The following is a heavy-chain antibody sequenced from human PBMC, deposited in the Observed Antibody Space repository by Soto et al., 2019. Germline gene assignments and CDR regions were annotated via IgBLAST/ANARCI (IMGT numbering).Heavy chain of an antibody. Sequence: ASVKVSCKVSGYTLTELSMHWVRQAPGKGLEWMGGFDPEDGETIYAQKFQGRVTMTEDTSTDTAYMELSSLRSEDTAVCYCATEDPTSSGYYGDAFDIWGQGTMVTVSS. J-gene: IGHJ3*02. D-gene: IGHD3-22*01. CDR2: FDPEDGET. CDR3: ATEDPTSSGYYGDAFDI. V-gene: IGHV1-24*01. CDR1: GYTLTELS.